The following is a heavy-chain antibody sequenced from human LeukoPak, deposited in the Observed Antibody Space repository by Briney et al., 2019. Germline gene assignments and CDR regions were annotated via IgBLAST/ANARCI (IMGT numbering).Heavy chain of an antibody. CDR3: ARGGSGSYFSWLDP. CDR1: GYTFTGYY. V-gene: IGHV1-2*02. J-gene: IGHJ5*02. Sequence: ASVKVSCKASGYTFTGYYIHRVRQAPGQGLECVGWINPNSGGTNYAQKFQGRVTMTRDTSISTAYMELSRLGSDDTAVYYCARGGSGSYFSWLDPWGQGTLVTVSS. D-gene: IGHD3-10*01. CDR2: INPNSGGT.